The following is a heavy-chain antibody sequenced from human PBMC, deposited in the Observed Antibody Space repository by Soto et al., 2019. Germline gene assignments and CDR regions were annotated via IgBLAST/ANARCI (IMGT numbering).Heavy chain of an antibody. D-gene: IGHD5-12*01. Sequence: GGSLRLSCAASGFTFSSYAMSWVRQAPGKGLEWVSTISGSGGSTYYADSVKGRFTISRDNSKNTLYLQMNSLRAEDTAVYYCAKDVTRLLPYYYYGMDVWGQGTTVTVSS. J-gene: IGHJ6*02. CDR1: GFTFSSYA. V-gene: IGHV3-23*01. CDR2: ISGSGGST. CDR3: AKDVTRLLPYYYYGMDV.